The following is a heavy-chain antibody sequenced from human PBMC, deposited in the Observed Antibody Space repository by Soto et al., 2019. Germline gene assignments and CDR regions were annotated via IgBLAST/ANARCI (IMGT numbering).Heavy chain of an antibody. V-gene: IGHV1-46*01. D-gene: IGHD5-12*01. CDR3: GRDIVATIFSGHPYPHFAY. Sequence: ASVKVSCKASGYTFTSYYMHWVRQAPGQGLEWMGIINPSGGSTSYAQKFQGRVTMTRDTSTSTVYMELSSLRSEDTAVYYCGRDIVATIFSGHPYPHFAYWGQGTLVTVSS. CDR1: GYTFTSYY. CDR2: INPSGGST. J-gene: IGHJ4*02.